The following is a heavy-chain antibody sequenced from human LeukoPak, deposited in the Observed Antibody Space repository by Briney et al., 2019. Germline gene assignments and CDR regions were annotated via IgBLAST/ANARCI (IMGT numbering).Heavy chain of an antibody. V-gene: IGHV1-18*01. CDR1: GYTFTNYG. CDR2: VSAYNGNS. Sequence: GASVKVSCKASGYTFTNYGISWVRQAPGQGLEWMGWVSAYNGNSNYAQKVQGRVTMTTDTSTSTAYMELRSLRSDDTAVYYCARVNSDDCSSTSCYFHYYYMDVWGKGTTVTVSS. CDR3: ARVNSDDCSSTSCYFHYYYMDV. J-gene: IGHJ6*03. D-gene: IGHD2-2*01.